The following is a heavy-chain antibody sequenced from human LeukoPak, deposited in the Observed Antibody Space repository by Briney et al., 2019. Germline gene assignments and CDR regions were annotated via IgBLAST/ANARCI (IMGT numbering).Heavy chain of an antibody. Sequence: SEALSLTCTVSGNSISNYYWSWIRQPPGKGLEWIGYLYFSGSTNYNPSLKSRVTISVDTSKNQFSLKLSSVTAADTAVYYCARDRGSAGGFDYWGQGTLVTVSS. CDR2: LYFSGST. D-gene: IGHD2-15*01. CDR3: ARDRGSAGGFDY. J-gene: IGHJ4*02. V-gene: IGHV4-59*01. CDR1: GNSISNYY.